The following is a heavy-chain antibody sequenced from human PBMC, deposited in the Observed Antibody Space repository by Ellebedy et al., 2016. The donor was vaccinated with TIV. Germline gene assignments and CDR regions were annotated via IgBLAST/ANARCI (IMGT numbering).Heavy chain of an antibody. CDR3: ARANTAMVRRNHMDV. CDR1: GFIFSTYG. CDR2: VNSDGSST. Sequence: GESLKISCEASGFIFSTYGMHWLRQAPGKGLVWVARVNSDGSSTRYADSVEGRFTISRDNAKNTLNLQMNSLRAEDTAVYYCARANTAMVRRNHMDVWGQGTTVTVSS. J-gene: IGHJ6*02. V-gene: IGHV3-74*01. D-gene: IGHD5-18*01.